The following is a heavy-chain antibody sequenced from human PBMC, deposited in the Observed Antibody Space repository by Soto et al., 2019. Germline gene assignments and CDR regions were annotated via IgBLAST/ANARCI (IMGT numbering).Heavy chain of an antibody. D-gene: IGHD1-1*01. Sequence: GGSLRLSCASSVCTVSSNYMSCVRHSPGKGLEWVSVIYSGGSTYYADSVKGRFTISRDNSKNTLYLQMNSLRAEDTAVYYCAREGSHSAYNFAIGIKIWSFERWGQGLSVNVSS. CDR2: IYSGGST. V-gene: IGHV3-53*01. J-gene: IGHJ5*02. CDR3: AREGSHSAYNFAIGIKIWSFER. CDR1: VCTVSSNY.